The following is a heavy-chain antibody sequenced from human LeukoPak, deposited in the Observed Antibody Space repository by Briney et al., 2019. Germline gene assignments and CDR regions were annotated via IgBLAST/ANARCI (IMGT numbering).Heavy chain of an antibody. J-gene: IGHJ4*02. D-gene: IGHD2-2*01. V-gene: IGHV1-18*01. Sequence: ASLKVSCKASGYTFTNYGISWVRQAPGQGLEWMGWISAYNGNTNYAQKFQVRVTLTTDTSTSTAYMEVRSLRSDDTAVYYCASDEGGIVVEPAILTHYWGQGTLVSVSS. CDR2: ISAYNGNT. CDR1: GYTFTNYG. CDR3: ASDEGGIVVEPAILTHY.